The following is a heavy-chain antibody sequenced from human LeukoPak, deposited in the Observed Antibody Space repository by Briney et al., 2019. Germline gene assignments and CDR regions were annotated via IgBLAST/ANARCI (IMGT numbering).Heavy chain of an antibody. Sequence: GGSLRLSCAASGFTFSSYGMHWVRQAPGKGLEWVAVIWYDGSNKYYADSVKGRFTISRDNSKNTLYLQMNSLRAEDTAVYYCARELVVVTAYNPFDYWGQGTLVTVSS. V-gene: IGHV3-33*01. D-gene: IGHD2-21*02. CDR3: ARELVVVTAYNPFDY. J-gene: IGHJ4*02. CDR2: IWYDGSNK. CDR1: GFTFSSYG.